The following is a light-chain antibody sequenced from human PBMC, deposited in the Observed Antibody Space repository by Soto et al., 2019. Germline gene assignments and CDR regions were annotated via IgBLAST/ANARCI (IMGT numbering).Light chain of an antibody. Sequence: QSVLTQPPSASGTPGQRVTISCSGSSSNIGSHNLYWYQQFPGTAPKLLIYKNFHRPSGVPDRFSGSRSGTSASLAISGLRSEDEADYYCAAWDDSLSGRVFGGGTKLTVL. CDR2: KNF. CDR3: AAWDDSLSGRV. V-gene: IGLV1-47*01. J-gene: IGLJ2*01. CDR1: SSNIGSHN.